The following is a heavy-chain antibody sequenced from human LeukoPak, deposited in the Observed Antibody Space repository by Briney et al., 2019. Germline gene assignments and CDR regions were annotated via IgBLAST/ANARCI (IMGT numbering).Heavy chain of an antibody. CDR2: MSGSGST. J-gene: IGHJ6*02. V-gene: IGHV3-23*01. Sequence: PGGSLRLSCAASGFTFSTYAMSWVRQAPGKGLEWVSAMSGSGSTYYADSVKGRFTISKDNSKNTVYLQMSSLRVDDTAVYYCAKAASSSWPSYYYGMDVWGQGTTVTVSS. CDR1: GFTFSTYA. CDR3: AKAASSSWPSYYYGMDV. D-gene: IGHD6-13*01.